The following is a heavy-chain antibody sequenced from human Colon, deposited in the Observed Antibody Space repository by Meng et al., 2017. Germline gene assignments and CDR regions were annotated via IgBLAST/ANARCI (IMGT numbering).Heavy chain of an antibody. D-gene: IGHD1-1*01. V-gene: IGHV3-11*04. CDR2: ISSSGSTI. Sequence: LGESWGGLVKPAGSLVLYCAASGFTFSDYYLTWIRQAPGKGLEWVSYISSSGSTIYYADSVKGRFTISRDNAKNSLFLQMNSLRAEDTAVYYCGRDISRNTNDFWGQGTVVTV. CDR1: GFTFSDYY. CDR3: GRDISRNTNDF. J-gene: IGHJ4*02.